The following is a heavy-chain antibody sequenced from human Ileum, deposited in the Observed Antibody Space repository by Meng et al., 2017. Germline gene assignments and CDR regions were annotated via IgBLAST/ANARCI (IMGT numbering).Heavy chain of an antibody. V-gene: IGHV1-2*06. D-gene: IGHD3-9*01. J-gene: IGHJ4*02. Sequence: ASVKVSCKASGYTFTDFHIHWVRQAPGQGLEWRGQINPNSGGTKYAQNFQGRITLTRDTFISVAYMEVTRLRSDDTAVYYCSREGLTPSDYWGQGTLVTVSS. CDR3: SREGLTPSDY. CDR2: INPNSGGT. CDR1: GYTFTDFH.